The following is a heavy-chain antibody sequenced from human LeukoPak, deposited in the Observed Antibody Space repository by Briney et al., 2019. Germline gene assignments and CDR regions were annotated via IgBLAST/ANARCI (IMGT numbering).Heavy chain of an antibody. CDR3: AKEELRRITMWGYMDV. CDR2: IRYDGSKK. CDR1: GFTFSSYG. J-gene: IGHJ6*03. V-gene: IGHV3-30*02. D-gene: IGHD3-10*02. Sequence: GGSLRLSCAASGFTFSSYGMHWVRQAPGKGLEWVAFIRYDGSKKYYTDSVKGRFTISRDNSKNTLYLQMNSLSAEDTAFYYCAKEELRRITMWGYMDVWGKGTTVTISS.